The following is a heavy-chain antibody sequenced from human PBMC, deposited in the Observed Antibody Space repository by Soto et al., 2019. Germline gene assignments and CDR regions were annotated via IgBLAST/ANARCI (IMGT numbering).Heavy chain of an antibody. D-gene: IGHD1-26*01. CDR2: ISFDGSER. CDR1: GLTFRDSG. V-gene: IGHV3-30*18. CDR3: ANGKDGVCYYYGIDV. Sequence: QVQLVESGGGVVQPGTSLRLSCVVSGLTFRDSGMHWVRQAPGLGLEWVAVISFDGSERHYRDSVKGRFSISRDNYRKTVYLQMNRLRGDDSAVYYCANGKDGVCYYYGIDVWGQGATVTVSS. J-gene: IGHJ6*02.